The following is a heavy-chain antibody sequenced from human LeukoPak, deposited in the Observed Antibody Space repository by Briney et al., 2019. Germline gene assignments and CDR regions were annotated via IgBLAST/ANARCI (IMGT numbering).Heavy chain of an antibody. Sequence: PGGSLRLSCAASGFTFSSYSMNWVRQAPGKGLEWVSSISSSSSYIYYADSVKGRFTISRDNAKNSLYLQMNSLRAEDTAVYYCARDTAAGTGAFDIWGQGTMVTVSS. V-gene: IGHV3-21*01. J-gene: IGHJ3*02. D-gene: IGHD6-13*01. CDR2: ISSSSSYI. CDR1: GFTFSSYS. CDR3: ARDTAAGTGAFDI.